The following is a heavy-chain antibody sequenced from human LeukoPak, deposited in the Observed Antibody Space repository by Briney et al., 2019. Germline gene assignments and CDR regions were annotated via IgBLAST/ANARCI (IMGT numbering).Heavy chain of an antibody. CDR2: IRYDGSNK. CDR3: AGGRDGYSTQFDY. Sequence: GGSLRLSCAASGFTFSSYGMHWVRQAPGKGLEWVAFIRYDGSNKYYADSVKGRFTISRDNSKNTLYLQMNSLRAEDTAVYYCAGGRDGYSTQFDYWGQGTLVTVSS. D-gene: IGHD5-24*01. V-gene: IGHV3-30*02. J-gene: IGHJ4*02. CDR1: GFTFSSYG.